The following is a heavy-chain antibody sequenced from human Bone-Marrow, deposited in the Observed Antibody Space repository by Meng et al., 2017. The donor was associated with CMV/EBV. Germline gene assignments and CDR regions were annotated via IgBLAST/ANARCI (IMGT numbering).Heavy chain of an antibody. CDR3: ARPYYYDSSGYYSFDY. D-gene: IGHD3-22*01. Sequence: FSSYAISWLRQAPGQGLEWMGGIIPIFGTATYAQKFQGRVTITADKSTSTAYMELSSLRSEDTAVYYCARPYYYDSSGYYSFDYWGQGTLVTVSS. V-gene: IGHV1-69*06. CDR2: IIPIFGTA. CDR1: FSSYA. J-gene: IGHJ4*02.